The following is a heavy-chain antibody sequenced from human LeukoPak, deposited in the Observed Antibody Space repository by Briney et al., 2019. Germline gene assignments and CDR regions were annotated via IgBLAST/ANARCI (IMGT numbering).Heavy chain of an antibody. J-gene: IGHJ4*02. D-gene: IGHD5-18*01. Sequence: ASVKVSCKASGYTFTSYAMHWVRQAPGQRLEWMGWINAGNGNTKYSQKFQGRVTITRDTSASTAYMELSSLRSEDTAVHYCAREDTAMVTGVDYWGQGTLVTVSS. CDR2: INAGNGNT. CDR1: GYTFTSYA. V-gene: IGHV1-3*01. CDR3: AREDTAMVTGVDY.